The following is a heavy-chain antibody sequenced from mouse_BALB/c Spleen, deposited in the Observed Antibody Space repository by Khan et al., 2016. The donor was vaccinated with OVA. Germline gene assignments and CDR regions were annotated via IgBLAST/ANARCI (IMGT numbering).Heavy chain of an antibody. V-gene: IGHV1-61*01. CDR3: ARGTTASDWYFDV. CDR1: GYSFTSYW. Sequence: QVQLQQPGAELVRPGASVKLSCKASGYSFTSYWMNWMKQRPGQGLEWLGIIHPSDSETRLNQKFKDKAILTVDKSSSKAYMQLSSPTYEDSAVYYCARGTTASDWYFDVWGAGTTVTVSS. CDR2: IHPSDSET. J-gene: IGHJ1*01. D-gene: IGHD1-2*01.